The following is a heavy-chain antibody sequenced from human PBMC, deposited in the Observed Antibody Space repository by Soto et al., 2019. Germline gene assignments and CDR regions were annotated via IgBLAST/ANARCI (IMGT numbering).Heavy chain of an antibody. J-gene: IGHJ4*02. CDR3: AILGSSGWSQGSYFDC. D-gene: IGHD6-19*01. V-gene: IGHV4-39*01. CDR1: GGSITRNNRF. CDR2: IQYGGTT. Sequence: QLQLQESGPGLVKASETLSLTCTVSGGSITRNNRFWGWIRQSPGKGREWFGSIQYGGTTNYTPTLNSRLIQSAEPSQSPFSRWMISATAADTAVSYCAILGSSGWSQGSYFDCWGQGTVVTVS.